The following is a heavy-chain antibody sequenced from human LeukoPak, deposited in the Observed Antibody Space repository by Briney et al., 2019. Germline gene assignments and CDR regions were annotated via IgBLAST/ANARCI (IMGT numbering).Heavy chain of an antibody. Sequence: SQTLSLTCTVSGGSISSGGYYWSWIRQHPGKGLEWIGYIYYSGSTYYNPSLKSRVTISVDTSKNQFSLKLSSVTAADTAVYYCARSLPAPFSSAWYGFLYWGQGTLVTVSS. CDR3: ARSLPAPFSSAWYGFLY. CDR1: GGSISSGGYY. CDR2: IYYSGST. J-gene: IGHJ4*02. D-gene: IGHD6-19*01. V-gene: IGHV4-31*03.